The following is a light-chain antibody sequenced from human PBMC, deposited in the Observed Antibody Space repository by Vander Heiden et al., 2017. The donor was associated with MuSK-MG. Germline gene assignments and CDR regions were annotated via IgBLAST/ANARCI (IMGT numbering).Light chain of an antibody. Sequence: QSALTQPASVSGSPGQSITISCTGTSSDVGTYNLVSWYQQHPGKAPKLMIYEDSKRPSGVSIRFSGSKSGNTASLTVSGLQAEDEADYYCCSYAGSYTYVFGTGTKVTVL. V-gene: IGLV2-23*01. CDR1: SSDVGTYNL. J-gene: IGLJ1*01. CDR3: CSYAGSYTYV. CDR2: EDS.